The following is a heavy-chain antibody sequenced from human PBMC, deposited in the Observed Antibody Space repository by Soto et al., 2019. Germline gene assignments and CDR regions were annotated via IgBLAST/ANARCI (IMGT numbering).Heavy chain of an antibody. Sequence: KPSETLSLTCTVPGVPISTDDFYWTWIRQPPGKGLEWIGYIYYSGSTYYNWSLKSRVTISIDTSKNQFSLNLSSVTAADTAVYYCASGKGVDGSRYLDNWGQGTLVTVSS. CDR2: IYYSGST. CDR1: GVPISTDDFY. D-gene: IGHD1-26*01. CDR3: ASGKGVDGSRYLDN. V-gene: IGHV4-30-4*01. J-gene: IGHJ4*02.